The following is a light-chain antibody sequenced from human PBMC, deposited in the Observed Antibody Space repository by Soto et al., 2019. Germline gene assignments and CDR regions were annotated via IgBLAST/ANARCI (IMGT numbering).Light chain of an antibody. Sequence: EIVMTQSPATLSVSPGERATLSCRASQSVSRNVAWYQQKPGQAPRLLIHDASTRATGFSVRFSGSGSGTEFTLTISSLQSEDFAVYYCQQYNNGLWTFGQGTKVEIK. CDR3: QQYNNGLWT. CDR2: DAS. CDR1: QSVSRN. V-gene: IGKV3-15*01. J-gene: IGKJ1*01.